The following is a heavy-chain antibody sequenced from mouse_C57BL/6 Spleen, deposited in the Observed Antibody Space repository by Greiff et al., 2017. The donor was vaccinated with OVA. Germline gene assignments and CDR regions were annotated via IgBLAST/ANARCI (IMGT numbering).Heavy chain of an antibody. CDR3: ASASGTGWYFDV. J-gene: IGHJ1*03. CDR2: INPNNGGT. D-gene: IGHD3-3*01. Sequence: VQLQQSGPELVKPGASVKISCKASGYTFTDYYMNWVKQSHGKSLEWIGDINPNNGGTSYNQKFKGKATLTVDKSSSTAYMELRSLTSEDSAVYYCASASGTGWYFDVWGTGTTVTVSS. V-gene: IGHV1-26*01. CDR1: GYTFTDYY.